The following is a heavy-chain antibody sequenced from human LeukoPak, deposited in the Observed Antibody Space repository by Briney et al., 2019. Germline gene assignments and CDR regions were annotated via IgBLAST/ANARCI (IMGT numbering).Heavy chain of an antibody. Sequence: ASVKVSCKASGYTFTNYGISWVRQAPGQGLEWMGWISVYNGNTKYAQKVQGRVTMTTDTSTSTAYMELRSLRSDDTAVYYCARSQTTGFGESSDYWGQGTLVTVSS. CDR3: ARSQTTGFGESSDY. D-gene: IGHD3-10*01. CDR2: ISVYNGNT. V-gene: IGHV1-18*01. J-gene: IGHJ4*02. CDR1: GYTFTNYG.